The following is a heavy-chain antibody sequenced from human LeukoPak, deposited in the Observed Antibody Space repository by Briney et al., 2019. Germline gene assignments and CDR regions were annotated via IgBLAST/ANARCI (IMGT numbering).Heavy chain of an antibody. Sequence: GGSLRLSCAGSGFTFNNYAMSWVRQTPRKGLEWVSTISISGDSTYYADPVKGRFTISRDNSKNTLYLQMNSLRAEDTAVYYCASPNPNCSSTSCSDAFDIWGQGTMVTVSS. CDR3: ASPNPNCSSTSCSDAFDI. CDR1: GFTFNNYA. D-gene: IGHD2-2*01. CDR2: ISISGDST. J-gene: IGHJ3*02. V-gene: IGHV3-23*01.